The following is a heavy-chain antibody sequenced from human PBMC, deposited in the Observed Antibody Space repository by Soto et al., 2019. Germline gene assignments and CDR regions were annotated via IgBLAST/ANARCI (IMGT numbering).Heavy chain of an antibody. V-gene: IGHV1-18*01. D-gene: IGHD3-16*01. Sequence: SVKVSCKTSGYTFTSYFITWVRQAPGHGLEWMGWISPYNGNTNYAQMLQGRVTMTTDSSTSTGYLELRSLRSDDTAVYYCARQYYYSGMDVWGQGTTVTVSS. CDR3: ARQYYYSGMDV. CDR2: ISPYNGNT. J-gene: IGHJ6*02. CDR1: GYTFTSYF.